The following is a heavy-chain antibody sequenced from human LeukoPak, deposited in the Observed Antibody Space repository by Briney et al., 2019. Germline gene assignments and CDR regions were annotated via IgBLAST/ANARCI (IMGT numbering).Heavy chain of an antibody. CDR1: GGTFSSYA. V-gene: IGHV1-69*04. D-gene: IGHD6-13*01. J-gene: IGHJ4*02. CDR2: IIPILGIA. CDR3: ARVPYSSSWEADY. Sequence: ASVKVSCKASGGTFSSYAISWVRQAPGQGLEWMGRIIPILGIANYAQKFQGRVTITADKSTSTAYMELSSLRSEDTAVYYCARVPYSSSWEADYWGQGTLVTVSS.